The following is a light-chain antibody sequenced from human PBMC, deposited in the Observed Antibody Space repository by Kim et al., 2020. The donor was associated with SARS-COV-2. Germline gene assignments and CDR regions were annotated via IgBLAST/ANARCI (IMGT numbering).Light chain of an antibody. J-gene: IGLJ1*01. V-gene: IGLV2-14*03. CDR2: AVS. Sequence: QSITISCTGTSGDFGSYDYVSWYQQHPGKAPKLMIYAVSNRPSGVSNRFSGSKSANTASLTISGLQAEDEADYYCSSYTRSSTNYVFGTGTKVTVL. CDR3: SSYTRSSTNYV. CDR1: SGDFGSYDY.